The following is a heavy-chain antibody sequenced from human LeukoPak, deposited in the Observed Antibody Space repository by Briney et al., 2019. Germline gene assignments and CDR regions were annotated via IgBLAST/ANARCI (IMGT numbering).Heavy chain of an antibody. Sequence: GGSLRLSCAASGFTFSYYAMNWVRQAPGKGLEWVSSISTRSTYIYYADSLKGRFTISRDNAKNSLYLQMNSLRAEDTAVYYCARDNRGRDYGSRSYDYWGQGTLVTVSS. CDR3: ARDNRGRDYGSRSYDY. D-gene: IGHD3-10*01. CDR2: ISTRSTYI. J-gene: IGHJ4*02. V-gene: IGHV3-21*01. CDR1: GFTFSYYA.